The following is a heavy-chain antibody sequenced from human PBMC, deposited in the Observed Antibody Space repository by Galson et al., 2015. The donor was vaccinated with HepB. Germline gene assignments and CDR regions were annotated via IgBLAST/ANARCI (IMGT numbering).Heavy chain of an antibody. J-gene: IGHJ4*02. V-gene: IGHV1-8*02. CDR2: MNPNSDNT. D-gene: IGHD3-10*01. CDR3: ASQGFVG. Sequence: SVKVSCKASGYTFTDYGITWVRQATGQGLEWMGWMNPNSDNTGYAQKFQGRVTMTRNTSISTAYMELSSLRSEDTAVYYCASQGFVGWGQGTLVTVSS. CDR1: GYTFTDYG.